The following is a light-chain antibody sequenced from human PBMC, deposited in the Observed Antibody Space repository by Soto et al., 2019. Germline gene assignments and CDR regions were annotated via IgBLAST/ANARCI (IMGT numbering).Light chain of an antibody. CDR2: DVS. CDR3: SSYTSSSPYV. CDR1: SSDVGGYNS. V-gene: IGLV2-14*01. Sequence: QSALTQPASVSASPGQSITISCTGTSSDVGGYNSVSWYQQHPGKAPKLMIYDVSNRPSGVSNRFSGSKSGNTASLTISGLQAEDEADYYCSSYTSSSPYVFGTGTKLTVL. J-gene: IGLJ1*01.